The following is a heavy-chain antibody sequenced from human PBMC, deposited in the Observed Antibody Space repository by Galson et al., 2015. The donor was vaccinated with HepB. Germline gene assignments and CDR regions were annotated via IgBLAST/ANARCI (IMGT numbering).Heavy chain of an antibody. CDR1: GYTFTSYA. V-gene: IGHV1-3*01. CDR3: ARDRNYYDSSGYGS. CDR2: ISAGNGNT. J-gene: IGHJ4*02. D-gene: IGHD3-22*01. Sequence: SVKVSCKASGYTFTSYAMHWVRQAPGQRLEWMGWISAGNGNTKYSQKFQGRVTITRDTSASTAYMELSSLRSEDTAVYYCARDRNYYDSSGYGSWGQGTLVTVSS.